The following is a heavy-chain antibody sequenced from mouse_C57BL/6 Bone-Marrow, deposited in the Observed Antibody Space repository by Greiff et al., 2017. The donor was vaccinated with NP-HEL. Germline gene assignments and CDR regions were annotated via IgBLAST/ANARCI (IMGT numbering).Heavy chain of an antibody. Sequence: VKVVESGPGLVAPSQSLSITCTVSGFSLTSYGVHWVRQPPGKGLEWLVVIWSDGSTTYNSALNSRLSISKDNSKSQVFLKMNSLQTDDTAMYYCARHMGIYSNYAMDYWGQGTSVTVSS. CDR1: GFSLTSYG. D-gene: IGHD2-5*01. CDR3: ARHMGIYSNYAMDY. V-gene: IGHV2-6-1*01. CDR2: IWSDGST. J-gene: IGHJ4*01.